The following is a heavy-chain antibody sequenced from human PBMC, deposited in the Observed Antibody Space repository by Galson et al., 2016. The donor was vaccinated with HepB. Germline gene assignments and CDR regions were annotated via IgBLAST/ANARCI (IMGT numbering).Heavy chain of an antibody. V-gene: IGHV1-69*06. J-gene: IGHJ3*02. Sequence: SVKVSCKASAGTLFTFAISWVRQAPGQGLEWMGVINPIFGTPNYAQNFQGRATITADRSTTTAYMELSSLRSEDTAVYYCVRDLRASMTSVTSSDAFDIWGQGTKVTVSS. D-gene: IGHD4-11*01. CDR2: INPIFGTP. CDR1: AGTLFTFA. CDR3: VRDLRASMTSVTSSDAFDI.